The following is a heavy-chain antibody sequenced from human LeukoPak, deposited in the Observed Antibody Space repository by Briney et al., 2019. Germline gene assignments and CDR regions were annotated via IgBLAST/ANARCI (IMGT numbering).Heavy chain of an antibody. CDR3: AKDHYYDFWSGIRFDY. J-gene: IGHJ4*02. V-gene: IGHV3-23*01. D-gene: IGHD3-3*01. CDR2: ISGSGGST. Sequence: GRSLRLSCTASGFTFGDYAMSWVRQAPGKGLEWVSAISGSGGSTYYADSVEGRFTISRDNSKNTLYLQMNSLRAEDTAVYYCAKDHYYDFWSGIRFDYWGQGTLVTVSS. CDR1: GFTFGDYA.